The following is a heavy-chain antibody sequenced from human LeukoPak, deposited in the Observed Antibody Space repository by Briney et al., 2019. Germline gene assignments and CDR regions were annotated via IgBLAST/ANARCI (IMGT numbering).Heavy chain of an antibody. D-gene: IGHD4-17*01. CDR1: GGSISTYY. J-gene: IGHJ4*02. Sequence: TPSETLSLTCTVSGGSISTYYWSWIRQPPGKGLEWIGYIYYSGSTTYNPSLKSRVTISVDTSKNQFSLKLSSVTAADTAVYYCARDRYGDYTFDYWGQGTLVTVSS. CDR3: ARDRYGDYTFDY. V-gene: IGHV4-59*01. CDR2: IYYSGST.